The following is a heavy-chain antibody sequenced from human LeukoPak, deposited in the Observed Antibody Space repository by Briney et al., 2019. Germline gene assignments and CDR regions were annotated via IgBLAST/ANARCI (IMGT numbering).Heavy chain of an antibody. D-gene: IGHD3-10*01. Sequence: SETLSLTCTVSGGSISSSSHYWGWIRQPPGKGLEWIGSMYYRGSTYHNPSLKSRVTISVDTSKNQFSLKLSSVTAADTAVYYCARVDTNPLWFGGNWFDPWGQGTLVTVSS. J-gene: IGHJ5*02. CDR2: MYYRGST. CDR1: GGSISSSSHY. CDR3: ARVDTNPLWFGGNWFDP. V-gene: IGHV4-39*07.